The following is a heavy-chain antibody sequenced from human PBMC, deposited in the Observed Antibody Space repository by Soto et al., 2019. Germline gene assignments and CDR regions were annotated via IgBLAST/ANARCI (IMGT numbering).Heavy chain of an antibody. CDR1: GFSISGYA. CDR2: ISSSSSAI. CDR3: ARELSRGSNFYYYMDV. J-gene: IGHJ6*03. Sequence: EVQLVESGGGLVPPGGSLRLSCSASGFSISGYALNWVRQAPGKGPEWVSYISSSSSAIDYAGSVKGRFSISRDNGKNSLYLQMNSLRAEDTAVYYCARELSRGSNFYYYMDVWGKGTTVTVSS. D-gene: IGHD3-22*01. V-gene: IGHV3-48*01.